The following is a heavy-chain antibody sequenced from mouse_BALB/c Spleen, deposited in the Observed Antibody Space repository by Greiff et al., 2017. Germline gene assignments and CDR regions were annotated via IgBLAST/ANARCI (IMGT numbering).Heavy chain of an antibody. Sequence: LQESGAELVKPGASVKLSCTASGFNIKDTYMHWVKQRPEQGLEWIGRIDPANGNTKYDPKFQGKATITADTSSNTAYLQLSSLTSEDTAVYYCASPLTGTGDYWGQGTTLTVSS. CDR3: ASPLTGTGDY. D-gene: IGHD4-1*01. V-gene: IGHV14-3*02. J-gene: IGHJ2*01. CDR1: GFNIKDTY. CDR2: IDPANGNT.